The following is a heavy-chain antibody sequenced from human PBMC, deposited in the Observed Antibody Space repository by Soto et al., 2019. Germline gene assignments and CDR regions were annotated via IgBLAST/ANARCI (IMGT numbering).Heavy chain of an antibody. CDR3: ARDMWNIVVVPAAIGRGYYYYGMDV. J-gene: IGHJ6*02. Sequence: KVSCKASGGTFSSYAISWVRQAPGQGLEWMGGIIPIFGTANYAQKFQGRVTITADKSTSTAYMELSSLRSEDTAVYYCARDMWNIVVVPAAIGRGYYYYGMDVWGQGTTVTAP. CDR1: GGTFSSYA. D-gene: IGHD2-2*02. CDR2: IIPIFGTA. V-gene: IGHV1-69*06.